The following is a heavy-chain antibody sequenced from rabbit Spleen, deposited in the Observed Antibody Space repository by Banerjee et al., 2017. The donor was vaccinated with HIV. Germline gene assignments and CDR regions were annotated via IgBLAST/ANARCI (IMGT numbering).Heavy chain of an antibody. D-gene: IGHD1-1*01. V-gene: IGHV1S45*01. CDR3: ARDLVAVIGWNFNL. CDR1: GFTFSNYW. J-gene: IGHJ4*01. CDR2: INIVTGKS. Sequence: QEQLEESGGDLVKPGASLTLTCTASGFTFSNYWMCWVRQAPGKGLEWIACINIVTGKSVYASWAKGRFIMSRTSSTTVTLQMTSLTAADTATYFCARDLVAVIGWNFNLWGQGTLVTVS.